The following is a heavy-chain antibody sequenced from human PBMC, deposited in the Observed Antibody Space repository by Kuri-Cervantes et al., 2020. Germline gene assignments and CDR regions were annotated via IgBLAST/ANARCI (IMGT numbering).Heavy chain of an antibody. Sequence: GESLKISCVASGFSVRIYGMHWVRQAPGKGLEWVAVISYDGSNKYYADSVKGRFTISRDNAKNTLYLQMNSLRAEDTAVYYCARSDRTRGFCSGGNCYSPDYWGQGTQVTVSS. V-gene: IGHV3-30*12. D-gene: IGHD2-15*01. J-gene: IGHJ4*02. CDR2: ISYDGSNK. CDR3: ARSDRTRGFCSGGNCYSPDY. CDR1: GFSVRIYG.